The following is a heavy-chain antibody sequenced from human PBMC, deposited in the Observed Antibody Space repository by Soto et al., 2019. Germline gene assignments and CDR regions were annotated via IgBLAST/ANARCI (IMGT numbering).Heavy chain of an antibody. CDR2: IYYRGNT. J-gene: IGHJ4*02. CDR1: GDSINSDYYY. CDR3: ARLEGLATISYYFDY. Sequence: QLQLQESGPGLVKPSETLSLTCSFSGDSINSDYYYWGRIRQPPGKGLEWIGSIYYRGNTYYNPSLKPRVTLSLDKSKSQFSRTLNSVTAADSAVYFCARLEGLATISYYFDYWGQGTLVTVS. V-gene: IGHV4-39*01. D-gene: IGHD3-3*01.